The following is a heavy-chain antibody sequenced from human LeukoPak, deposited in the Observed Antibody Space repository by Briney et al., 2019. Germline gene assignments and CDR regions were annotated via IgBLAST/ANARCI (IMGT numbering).Heavy chain of an antibody. J-gene: IGHJ5*02. CDR2: IGGYNGNT. Sequence: PRASVKVSCKASGYSFINYGITWVRQAPGQGLEWMGWIGGYNGNTNYVQKLQGRVTMTTDTSTNTAYMELRSLISDDTAVYYCAGVGVVRGVIRVDWFDPWGQGTLVTVSS. CDR3: AGVGVVRGVIRVDWFDP. CDR1: GYSFINYG. V-gene: IGHV1-18*01. D-gene: IGHD3-10*01.